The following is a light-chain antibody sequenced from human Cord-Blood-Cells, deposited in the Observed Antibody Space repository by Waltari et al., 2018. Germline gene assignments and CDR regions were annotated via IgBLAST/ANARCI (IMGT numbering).Light chain of an antibody. CDR3: QRYGSSPPYT. CDR2: GAS. CDR1: QSVSSSY. Sequence: EIVLTQSPGTLSLSPGERATLSCRASQSVSSSYLAWYQQKPGQAPRLLIYGASSRATGIPYRFSGSGSGTDFTLTISRLEPEDFAVYYCQRYGSSPPYTFGQGTKLEIK. J-gene: IGKJ2*01. V-gene: IGKV3-20*01.